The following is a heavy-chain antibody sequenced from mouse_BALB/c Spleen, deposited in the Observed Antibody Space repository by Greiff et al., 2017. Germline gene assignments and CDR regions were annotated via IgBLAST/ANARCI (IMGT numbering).Heavy chain of an antibody. D-gene: IGHD1-1*01. CDR3: ARDEDYYGSRDAMDY. V-gene: IGHV5-9-4*01. CDR2: ISSGGSYT. Sequence: EVKLMESGGGLVKPGGSLKLSCAASGFTFSSYAMSWVRQSPEKRLEWVAEISSGGSYTYYPDTVTGRFTISRDNAKNTLYLEMSSLRSEDTAMYYCARDEDYYGSRDAMDYWGQGTSVTVSS. J-gene: IGHJ4*01. CDR1: GFTFSSYA.